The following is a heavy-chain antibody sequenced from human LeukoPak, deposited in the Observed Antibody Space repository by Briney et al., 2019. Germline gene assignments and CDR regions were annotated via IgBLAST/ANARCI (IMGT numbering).Heavy chain of an antibody. V-gene: IGHV3-48*04. J-gene: IGHJ4*02. CDR1: GFTFYNYG. CDR3: ARERATRGYSYGGLTYFDY. CDR2: ISSSGSTI. D-gene: IGHD5-18*01. Sequence: RAGGSQRLSCAASGFTFYNYGLHWVRQAPGKGPEWVSYISSSGSTIYYADSVKGRFTISRDNAKNSLYLQMNSLRAEDTAVYYCARERATRGYSYGGLTYFDYWGQGTLVTVSS.